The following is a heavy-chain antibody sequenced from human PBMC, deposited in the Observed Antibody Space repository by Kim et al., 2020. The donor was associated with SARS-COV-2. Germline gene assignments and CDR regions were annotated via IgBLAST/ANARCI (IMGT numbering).Heavy chain of an antibody. D-gene: IGHD2-15*01. V-gene: IGHV4-39*01. CDR2: IYYSGST. Sequence: SETLSLTCTVSGGSISSSSYYWGWIRQPPGKGLEWIGSIYYSGSTYYNPSLKSRVTISVDTSKNQFSLKLSSVTAADTAVYYCARHFEPAGALHGYCSGGSCGYFDLWGRGTLVTVSS. J-gene: IGHJ2*01. CDR3: ARHFEPAGALHGYCSGGSCGYFDL. CDR1: GGSISSSSYY.